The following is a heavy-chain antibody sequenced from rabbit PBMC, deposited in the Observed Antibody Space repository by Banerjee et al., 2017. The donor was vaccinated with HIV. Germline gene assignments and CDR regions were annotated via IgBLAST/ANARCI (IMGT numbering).Heavy chain of an antibody. CDR2: IDAGSSGYT. V-gene: IGHV1S40*01. CDR1: GFSFSSRYW. Sequence: QSLEESGGDLVKPGASLTLTCTASGFSFSSRYWICWVRQAPGKGLEWIACIDAGSSGYTWYANWAKGRFTISKTSSTTVTLQMTSMTGADTDTYFCARDFAGYVDFAGANLWGPGTLVTVS. CDR3: ARDFAGYVDFAGANL. J-gene: IGHJ4*01. D-gene: IGHD6-1*01.